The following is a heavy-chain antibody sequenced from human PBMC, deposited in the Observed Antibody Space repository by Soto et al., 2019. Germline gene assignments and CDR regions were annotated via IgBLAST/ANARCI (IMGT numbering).Heavy chain of an antibody. V-gene: IGHV1-3*01. Sequence: GASVKVSCKASGYTFTSYAMHWVRQAPGQRLEWMGWINAGNGNTKYSQKFQGRVTITRDTSASTAYMELSSLRSEDTAVYYCARGQDTTYYDILTGYQFDPWGQGTLVTVSS. CDR2: INAGNGNT. CDR3: ARGQDTTYYDILTGYQFDP. CDR1: GYTFTSYA. J-gene: IGHJ5*02. D-gene: IGHD3-9*01.